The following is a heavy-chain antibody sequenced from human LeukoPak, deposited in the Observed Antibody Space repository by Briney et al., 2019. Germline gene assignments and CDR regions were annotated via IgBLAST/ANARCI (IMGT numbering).Heavy chain of an antibody. D-gene: IGHD1-26*01. V-gene: IGHV1-2*02. J-gene: IGHJ4*02. Sequence: GASVKVSCKASGYTFTGYYMHWVRQAPGQGLEWMGWINPHSGDANYAQKFQGRVTMTRDTSISTAYMDLSRLRSDDTAVYYCARGSIVGATFDYFDYWGQGTLVTVSS. CDR3: ARGSIVGATFDYFDY. CDR2: INPHSGDA. CDR1: GYTFTGYY.